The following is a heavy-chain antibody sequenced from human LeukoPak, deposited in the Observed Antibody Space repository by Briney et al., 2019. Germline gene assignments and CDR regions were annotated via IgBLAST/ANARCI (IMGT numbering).Heavy chain of an antibody. V-gene: IGHV3-23*01. Sequence: SGGSLRLSCAASGFTLSSYAMSWVRQAPGKGLEWVSAISGSGGSTYYADSVKGRFTISRDNSKNTLYLQMNSLRAEDTAVYYCAKVSSIAARLGAFDIWGQGTMVTVSS. CDR1: GFTLSSYA. CDR3: AKVSSIAARLGAFDI. CDR2: ISGSGGST. J-gene: IGHJ3*02. D-gene: IGHD6-6*01.